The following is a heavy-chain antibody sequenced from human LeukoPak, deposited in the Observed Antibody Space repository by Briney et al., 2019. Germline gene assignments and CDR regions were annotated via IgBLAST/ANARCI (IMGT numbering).Heavy chain of an antibody. D-gene: IGHD3-16*02. CDR3: AKGRGFYDYVWGSYRYEYFQH. Sequence: GGSLRLSCAASGFTFSSYAMSWVRQAPGKGLEWASAISGSGGSTYYADSVKGRFTISRDNSKNTLYLQMNSLRAEDTAVYYCAKGRGFYDYVWGSYRYEYFQHWGQGTLVTVSS. J-gene: IGHJ1*01. CDR1: GFTFSSYA. V-gene: IGHV3-23*01. CDR2: ISGSGGST.